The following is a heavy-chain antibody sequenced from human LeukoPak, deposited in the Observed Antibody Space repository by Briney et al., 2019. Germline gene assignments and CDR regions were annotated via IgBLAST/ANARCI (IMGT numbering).Heavy chain of an antibody. J-gene: IGHJ6*04. V-gene: IGHV3-7*01. D-gene: IGHD5-12*01. CDR3: ARDRYGGMDV. CDR1: RFTLRSTC. CDR2: IKVDGSEK. Sequence: PGGSLRLSCAASRFTLRSTCKTWVRQAPGKGLEWVANIKVDGSEKYYVDSVKGGFITLRNSAKRSVNHQMANHNAEDAAVYYCARDRYGGMDVWGKGTSVTVSS.